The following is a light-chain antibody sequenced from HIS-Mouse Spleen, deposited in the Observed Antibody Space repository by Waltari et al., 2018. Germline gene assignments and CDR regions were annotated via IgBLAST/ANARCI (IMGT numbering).Light chain of an antibody. J-gene: IGLJ2*01. CDR3: YSTDSSGNHRV. Sequence: SYELTQPPSVSVSPGQTARITCSGDALPTKYAYWYQQKSGQAPVLVIYEDRKRPSGIPEGVSGSSSGTMATLTISGAQVEDEADYYCYSTDSSGNHRVFGGGTKLTVL. CDR2: EDR. V-gene: IGLV3-10*01. CDR1: ALPTKY.